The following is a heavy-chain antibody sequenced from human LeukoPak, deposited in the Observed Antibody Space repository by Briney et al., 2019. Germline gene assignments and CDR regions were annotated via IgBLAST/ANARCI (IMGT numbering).Heavy chain of an antibody. V-gene: IGHV4-30-2*01. CDR1: GGSISSGGYY. CDR2: IYHSGST. Sequence: SQTLSLTCTVSGGSISSGGYYWSWIRQPPGKDLEWIGYIYHSGSTYYNPSLKSRVTISVDRSKNQFSLKLSSVTAADTAVYYCARVKSFGYCSSTSCAGAFDIWGQGTMVTVSS. J-gene: IGHJ3*02. D-gene: IGHD2-2*01. CDR3: ARVKSFGYCSSTSCAGAFDI.